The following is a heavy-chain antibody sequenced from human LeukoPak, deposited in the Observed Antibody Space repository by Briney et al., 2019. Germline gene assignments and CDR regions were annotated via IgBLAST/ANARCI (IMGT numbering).Heavy chain of an antibody. D-gene: IGHD1-26*01. J-gene: IGHJ4*02. CDR2: IDPSDSHI. CDR1: GYSFTSNW. Sequence: GESLKISCNGSGYSFTSNWISWVRQMPGKGLEWLGRIDPSDSHINYSPSFQGHVTISVDKSISTAYLQWSSLRASDTAMYYCARQGRGSYRRDFDYWGQGTLVTVSS. CDR3: ARQGRGSYRRDFDY. V-gene: IGHV5-10-1*01.